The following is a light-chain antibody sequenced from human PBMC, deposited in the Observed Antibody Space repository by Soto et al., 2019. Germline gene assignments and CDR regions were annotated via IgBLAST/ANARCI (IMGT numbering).Light chain of an antibody. Sequence: AIQMTQSPSSLSVSVGDRVTITCRASQGIRNDLGWYQQKPGKAPKLLIYAASSLQSGVPSRFSSSGSGTDFPLTISSLQPEDFATYYCLQDYTYPYTFGQGTKLEIK. J-gene: IGKJ2*01. CDR1: QGIRND. CDR3: LQDYTYPYT. V-gene: IGKV1-6*01. CDR2: AAS.